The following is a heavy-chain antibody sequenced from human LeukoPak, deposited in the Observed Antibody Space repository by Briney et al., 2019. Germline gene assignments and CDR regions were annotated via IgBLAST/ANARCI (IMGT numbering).Heavy chain of an antibody. CDR2: INHSGST. D-gene: IGHD5-18*01. CDR1: GGSFSGYY. V-gene: IGHV4-34*01. Sequence: SETLSLTCAVYGGSFSGYYWSWIRQPPGKGLEWIGEINHSGSTNYNPSLKSRVTISVDTSKNQFSLKLSSVTAADTAVYYCARGRGGGYSYGGFRGIDYWGQGTLVTVSS. J-gene: IGHJ4*02. CDR3: ARGRGGGYSYGGFRGIDY.